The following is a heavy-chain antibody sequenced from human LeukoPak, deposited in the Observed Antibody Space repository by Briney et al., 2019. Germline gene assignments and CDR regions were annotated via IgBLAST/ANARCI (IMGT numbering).Heavy chain of an antibody. J-gene: IGHJ5*02. CDR1: GYTFTSYY. CDR3: ATGGIIAAAHNWFDP. CDR2: INPSGGNT. D-gene: IGHD6-13*01. Sequence: ASVKVSCKASGYTFTSYYMHWVRQAPGQGLEWMGIINPSGGNTSYAQKFQGRVTITADESTSTAYMELSSLRSEDTAVYYCATGGIIAAAHNWFDPWGQGTLVTVSS. V-gene: IGHV1-46*01.